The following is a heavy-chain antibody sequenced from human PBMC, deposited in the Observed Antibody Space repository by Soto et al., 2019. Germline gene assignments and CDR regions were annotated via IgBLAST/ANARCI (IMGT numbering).Heavy chain of an antibody. Sequence: ASVKVSCKASGYPFTSYDINWVRQATGQGLEWMGWMNPNSGNTGLAQKFQGRVTMTRNTSISTAYMELSSLSSEDKAVYFCARVWGSIHPWGQGTLVTVSS. CDR2: MNPNSGNT. J-gene: IGHJ5*02. V-gene: IGHV1-8*01. D-gene: IGHD3-10*01. CDR1: GYPFTSYD. CDR3: ARVWGSIHP.